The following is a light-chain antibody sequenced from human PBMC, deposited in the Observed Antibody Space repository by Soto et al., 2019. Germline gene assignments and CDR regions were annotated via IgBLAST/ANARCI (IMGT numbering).Light chain of an antibody. V-gene: IGKV4-1*01. CDR3: QQYYSTPRLT. Sequence: IVMTQSPDSLAVSLGERATINCKSSQSVLYSSNNKNYLAWYQQKPGQPPKLLIYWASTREYGVPDRFSGSGSGTDFTLTISSLQAEDVAVYYCQQYYSTPRLTFGGGTKVEIK. CDR1: QSVLYSSNNKNY. CDR2: WAS. J-gene: IGKJ4*01.